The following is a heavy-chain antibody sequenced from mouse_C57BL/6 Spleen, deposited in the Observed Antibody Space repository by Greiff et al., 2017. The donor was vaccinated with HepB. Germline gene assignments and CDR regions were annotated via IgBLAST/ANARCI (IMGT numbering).Heavy chain of an antibody. CDR1: GFSLTSYG. Sequence: VQVVESGPGLVQPSQSLSITCTVSGFSLTSYGVHWVRQSPGKGLEWLGVIWRGGSTDYNAAFMSRLSITKDNSKSQVFFKMNSLQADDTAIYYCAKNSGTGQAMDYWGQGTSVTVSS. J-gene: IGHJ4*01. CDR2: IWRGGST. D-gene: IGHD4-1*01. CDR3: AKNSGTGQAMDY. V-gene: IGHV2-5*01.